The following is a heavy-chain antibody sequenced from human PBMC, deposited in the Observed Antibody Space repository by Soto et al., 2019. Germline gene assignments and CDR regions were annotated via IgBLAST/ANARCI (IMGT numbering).Heavy chain of an antibody. CDR1: GFSLSTSGVG. J-gene: IGHJ5*02. CDR3: AHRPHYYDSSGYSNWFDP. V-gene: IGHV2-5*02. Sequence: SGPTLVNPTQTLTLTCTFSGFSLSTSGVGVGWIRQPPGKALEWLALIYWDDDKRYSPSLKSRLTITKDTSKNQVVLTMTNMDPVDTATYYCAHRPHYYDSSGYSNWFDPWGQGTLVTVSS. CDR2: IYWDDDK. D-gene: IGHD3-22*01.